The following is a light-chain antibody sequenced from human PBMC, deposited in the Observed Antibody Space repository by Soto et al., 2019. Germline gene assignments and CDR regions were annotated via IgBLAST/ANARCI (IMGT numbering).Light chain of an antibody. CDR3: SSYTCSTTEV. Sequence: SVLTPPASVSGSPGQSITISCTGTSSDVGGYNYVSWYQQHPGKAPKLMIYDVSSRPSGVSNRFSGSKSGNTASLTISGLQAEDEADYYCSSYTCSTTEVFGTGTRSPS. J-gene: IGLJ1*01. CDR1: SSDVGGYNY. CDR2: DVS. V-gene: IGLV2-14*01.